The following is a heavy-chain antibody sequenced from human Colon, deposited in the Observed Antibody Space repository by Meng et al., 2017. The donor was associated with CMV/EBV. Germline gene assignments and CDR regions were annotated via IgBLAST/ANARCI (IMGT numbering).Heavy chain of an antibody. D-gene: IGHD2-2*01. Sequence: QIQLVQSGAEAENHGASVRVYCKTSGYTFANGGISWLRQSPGQWLEWIAYISPYNGDTNYAQMFQGRVALTTDTSTSTVYMELGSLTSVDTAMYYCARELALVGYWGQGTLVTDSS. V-gene: IGHV1-18*01. CDR2: ISPYNGDT. CDR1: GYTFANGG. CDR3: ARELALVGY. J-gene: IGHJ4*02.